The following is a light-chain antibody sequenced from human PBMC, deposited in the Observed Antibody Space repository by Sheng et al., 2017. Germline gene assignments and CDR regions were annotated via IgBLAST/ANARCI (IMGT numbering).Light chain of an antibody. Sequence: EIVLTQSPATLSLSPGERATLSCKASQSVSTYFAWYQQKPGQAPRLLIYDASNRATGIPPRFSGSGSGTEFTLTISSLEPEDFAVYYCQQRSYWPRSFGQGTNWRSN. V-gene: IGKV3-11*01. CDR2: DAS. CDR1: QSVSTY. J-gene: IGKJ2*03. CDR3: QQRSYWPRS.